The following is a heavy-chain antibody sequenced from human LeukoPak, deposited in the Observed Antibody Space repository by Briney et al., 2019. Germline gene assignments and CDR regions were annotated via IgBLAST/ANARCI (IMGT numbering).Heavy chain of an antibody. J-gene: IGHJ4*02. D-gene: IGHD6-19*01. Sequence: PGGSLRLSCAASGFTFSSYAMSWLRQAPGKGLDWLSTISGGGSNTYYAASVKGRFTISRDNSKNTLYLQMNSLRAEDTAVYFCANRPSTAVAATRFDHWGQGTLVTVSS. CDR2: ISGGGSNT. CDR3: ANRPSTAVAATRFDH. V-gene: IGHV3-23*01. CDR1: GFTFSSYA.